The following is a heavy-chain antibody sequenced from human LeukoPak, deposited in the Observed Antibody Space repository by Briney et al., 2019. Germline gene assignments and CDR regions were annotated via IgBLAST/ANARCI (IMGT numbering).Heavy chain of an antibody. J-gene: IGHJ4*02. D-gene: IGHD4-11*01. CDR2: ISGSGGST. CDR1: GFTFSSYA. Sequence: PGGSLRLSCAASGFTFSSYAMSWVRQAPGKGLEWVSAISGSGGSTYYADSVKGRFTISRDNSKNTLYLQMNSLRDEDTAVYYCARDSSLNSNYVLRQPDYWGQGTLVTVSS. CDR3: ARDSSLNSNYVLRQPDY. V-gene: IGHV3-23*01.